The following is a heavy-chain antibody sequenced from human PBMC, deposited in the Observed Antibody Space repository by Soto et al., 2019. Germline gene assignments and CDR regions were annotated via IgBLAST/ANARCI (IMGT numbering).Heavy chain of an antibody. CDR3: ARSPRSSPYFDY. J-gene: IGHJ4*02. CDR2: IYPGDSET. D-gene: IGHD6-13*01. CDR1: GYTFSNFW. V-gene: IGHV5-51*01. Sequence: GESLKISCQCSGYTFSNFWIAWVRQLPGKGLEYMGIIYPGDSETRYSPSFHGKVTISADRSIGTAYLQWSSLEASDSAFYFCARSPRSSPYFDYWGQGARVTSPQ.